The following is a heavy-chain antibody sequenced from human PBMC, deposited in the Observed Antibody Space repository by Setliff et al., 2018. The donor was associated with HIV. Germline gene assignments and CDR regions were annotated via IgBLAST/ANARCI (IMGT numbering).Heavy chain of an antibody. Sequence: SETLSLTCAVSGGSFTHDYWTWIRQAPGKGLEWIGEIDHTGRTNYNPSLKSRVTISLDTSKNQFSLNLTSVTAADTAVYYCARVDCSGGSCYSPAYWGQGTLVTVSS. J-gene: IGHJ4*02. CDR3: ARVDCSGGSCYSPAY. CDR1: GGSFTHDY. V-gene: IGHV4-34*01. CDR2: IDHTGRT. D-gene: IGHD2-15*01.